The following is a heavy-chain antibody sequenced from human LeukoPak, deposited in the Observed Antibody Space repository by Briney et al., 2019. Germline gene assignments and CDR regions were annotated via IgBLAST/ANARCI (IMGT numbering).Heavy chain of an antibody. CDR2: INWNGGST. J-gene: IGHJ4*02. V-gene: IGHV3-20*04. D-gene: IGHD2-15*01. CDR1: GFTFDDYG. Sequence: GGSLTLSCAASGFTFDDYGMSWVRQAPGKRLEWVSGINWNGGSTGYGDSVKGRFTISRDNAKNSLYLQMNSLRAEDTALYYYARSVAASRDYWGQGTLVSVSS. CDR3: ARSVAASRDY.